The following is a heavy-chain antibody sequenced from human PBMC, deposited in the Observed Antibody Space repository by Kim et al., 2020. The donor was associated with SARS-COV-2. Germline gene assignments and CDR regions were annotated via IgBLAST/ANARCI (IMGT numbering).Heavy chain of an antibody. J-gene: IGHJ5*02. Sequence: ASVKVSCKASGYTFTSYAMNWVRQAPGQGLEWMGWINTNTGNPTYAQGFTGRFVFSLDTSVSTAYLQISSLKAEDTAVYYCARGGSIAARPRVYNWFDPWGQGTLVTVSS. CDR1: GYTFTSYA. D-gene: IGHD6-6*01. CDR2: INTNTGNP. V-gene: IGHV7-4-1*02. CDR3: ARGGSIAARPRVYNWFDP.